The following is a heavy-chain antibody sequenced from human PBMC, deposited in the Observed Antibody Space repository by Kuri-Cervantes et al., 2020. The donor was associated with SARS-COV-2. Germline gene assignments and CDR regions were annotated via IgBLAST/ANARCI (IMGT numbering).Heavy chain of an antibody. CDR2: MNPNSGNT. V-gene: IGHV1-8*02. J-gene: IGHJ4*02. CDR3: ARGRYYDLY. CDR1: GYTFNIYD. D-gene: IGHD3-22*01. Sequence: ASVKVSCKAFGYTFNIYDINWVRQAPGQGLEWMGWMNPNSGNTGYAQKFQGRVTMTRNTSISTAYMELSSLRSEDTAVYYCARGRYYDLYWGQGTLVTVSS.